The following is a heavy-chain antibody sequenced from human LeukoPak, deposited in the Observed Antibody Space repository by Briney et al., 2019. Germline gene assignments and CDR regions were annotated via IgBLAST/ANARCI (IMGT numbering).Heavy chain of an antibody. J-gene: IGHJ3*02. CDR1: GFTFDDYG. CDR2: INWNGVST. V-gene: IGHV3-20*04. Sequence: GGSLRLSCAGSGFTFDDYGMNWVRQAPGKGLEWVSGINWNGVSTGYADSVKGRFAVSRDNAKNSLYLQMNSLRAEDTALYYCARDGQTFDAFDIWGQGTMVTVSS. CDR3: ARDGQTFDAFDI.